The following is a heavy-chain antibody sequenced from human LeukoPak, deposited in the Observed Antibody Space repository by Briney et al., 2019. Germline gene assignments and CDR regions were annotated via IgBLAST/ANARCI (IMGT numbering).Heavy chain of an antibody. CDR2: ISYDGSNK. CDR1: GFTFSSYV. D-gene: IGHD6-19*01. CDR3: ARVFSSSGAMGTDY. Sequence: GGSLRLSCAASGFTFSSYVMHWVRQAPGKGLEWVAVISYDGSNKYYADSVKGRFTISRDNSKDTLYLQMNSLRAEDTAVYYCARVFSSSGAMGTDYWGQGTLVTVSS. V-gene: IGHV3-30-3*01. J-gene: IGHJ4*02.